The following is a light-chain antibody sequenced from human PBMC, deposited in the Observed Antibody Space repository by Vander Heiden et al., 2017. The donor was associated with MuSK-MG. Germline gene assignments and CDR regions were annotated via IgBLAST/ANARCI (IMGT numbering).Light chain of an antibody. J-gene: IGLJ2*01. Sequence: SSELTQDPAVSVALGQTVRITCQGDSLRSNYASWYQQKPGQAPVLVIYGKNNRPSGIPDRFSGSSSGNTASLTITGAQAEDEADDYCNSRDSSGNHLVFGGGTKLTVL. CDR3: NSRDSSGNHLV. V-gene: IGLV3-19*01. CDR1: SLRSNY. CDR2: GKN.